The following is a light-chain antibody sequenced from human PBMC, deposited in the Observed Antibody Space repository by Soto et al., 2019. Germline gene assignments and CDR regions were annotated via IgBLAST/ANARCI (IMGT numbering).Light chain of an antibody. CDR1: QSIGSW. CDR3: QQYSSYWT. V-gene: IGKV1-5*01. Sequence: DIQMSQSPSTLSASVGDRVTITCRASQSIGSWLAWYQQKPGKAPKLLIYDASSLESGVPSRFSGSGSGTEFTLTISSLQPDDFATYYCQQYSSYWTFGQGTRLEI. CDR2: DAS. J-gene: IGKJ5*01.